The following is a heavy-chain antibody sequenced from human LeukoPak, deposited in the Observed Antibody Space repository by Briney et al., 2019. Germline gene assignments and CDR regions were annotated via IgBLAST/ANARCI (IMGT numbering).Heavy chain of an antibody. CDR3: ARGFIPVASYYFDY. V-gene: IGHV1-69*05. J-gene: IGHJ4*02. Sequence: SVKVSCKASGGTFSSYAISWVRQAPGQGLEWMGRIIPIFGTANYAQKLQGRVTMTTDTSTSTAYMELRSLRSDDTAVYYCARGFIPVASYYFDYWGQGTLVTVSS. D-gene: IGHD5-12*01. CDR2: IIPIFGTA. CDR1: GGTFSSYA.